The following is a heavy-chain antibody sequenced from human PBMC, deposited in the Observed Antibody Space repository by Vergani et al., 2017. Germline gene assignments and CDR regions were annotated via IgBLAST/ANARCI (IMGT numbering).Heavy chain of an antibody. V-gene: IGHV3-48*03. J-gene: IGHJ4*02. CDR3: AREIRPLPGGGDY. D-gene: IGHD1-14*01. CDR2: ISSSGSTI. Sequence: EVQLVESGGGLVQPGGSLRLSCAASGFTFSSYERNWVRQAPGKGLEWVSYISSSGSTIYYADSVKGRFTISRDNAKNSLYLQMNSLRAEDTAVYYCAREIRPLPGGGDYWGQGTLVTVSS. CDR1: GFTFSSYE.